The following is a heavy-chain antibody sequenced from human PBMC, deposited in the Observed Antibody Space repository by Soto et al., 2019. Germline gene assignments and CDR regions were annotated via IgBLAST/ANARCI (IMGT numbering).Heavy chain of an antibody. D-gene: IGHD6-19*01. V-gene: IGHV3-73*01. CDR3: TSLSGWPNDAFDI. CDR2: IRSKANSYAT. J-gene: IGHJ3*02. CDR1: GFTFSGSA. Sequence: SGGSLRLSCAASGFTFSGSAMHWVRQASGKGLEWVGRIRSKANSYATAYAASVKGRFTISRDDSKNTAYLQMNSLKTEDTAVYYCTSLSGWPNDAFDIWGQGTMVTVSS.